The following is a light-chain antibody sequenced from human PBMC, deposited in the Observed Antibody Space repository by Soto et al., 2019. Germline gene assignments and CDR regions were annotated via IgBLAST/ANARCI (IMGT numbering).Light chain of an antibody. CDR1: QSVSSN. V-gene: IGKV3-15*01. CDR2: GAS. J-gene: IGKJ1*01. Sequence: LVMTQSPATLSVSPAERATLSCRASQSVSSNLVWSQQKPGQAPRLRIYGASTRATGITARLSGSGSGTEFTLTNSSLQSEDVSVDYCQEYNNWPRTFGQGTKVYIK. CDR3: QEYNNWPRT.